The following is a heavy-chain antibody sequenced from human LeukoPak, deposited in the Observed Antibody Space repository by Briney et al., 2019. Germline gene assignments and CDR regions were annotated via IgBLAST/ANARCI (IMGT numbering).Heavy chain of an antibody. CDR1: GYTFTSYA. D-gene: IGHD5-18*01. Sequence: ASVKVSCKASGYTFTSYAMNWVRQAPGQGLEWMGWISAYNGNTNYAQKLQGRVTMTTDTSTSTAYMELRSLRSDDTAVYYCARDGDSYGLDYWGQGTLVTVSS. J-gene: IGHJ4*02. V-gene: IGHV1-18*01. CDR2: ISAYNGNT. CDR3: ARDGDSYGLDY.